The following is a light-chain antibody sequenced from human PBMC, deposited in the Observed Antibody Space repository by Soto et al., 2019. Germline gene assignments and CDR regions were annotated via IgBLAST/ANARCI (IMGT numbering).Light chain of an antibody. CDR1: QGISSY. CDR3: QQYYSYRT. V-gene: IGKV1-8*01. Sequence: IQTTQSPSTLSASVGDTVTITCRASQGISSYLAWYQQKPGKAPKLLIYAASTLQSGVPSRFSGSGSGTDFTLTISCLQSEDFATYYCQQYYSYRTFGQGTK. J-gene: IGKJ1*01. CDR2: AAS.